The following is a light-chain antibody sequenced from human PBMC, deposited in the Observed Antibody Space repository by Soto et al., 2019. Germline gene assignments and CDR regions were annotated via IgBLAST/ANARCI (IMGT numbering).Light chain of an antibody. J-gene: IGKJ5*01. Sequence: EIVLTQSPGTLSLSPGERATLSCRASQSVGSSYLAWYQHKPGQAPRLLMYVTSTRATGVPDRFSGSGSGTDFTLTINRLEPEDFAVYYCQQYGSSPFTFGQGTRLEIK. CDR3: QQYGSSPFT. CDR1: QSVGSSY. V-gene: IGKV3-20*01. CDR2: VTS.